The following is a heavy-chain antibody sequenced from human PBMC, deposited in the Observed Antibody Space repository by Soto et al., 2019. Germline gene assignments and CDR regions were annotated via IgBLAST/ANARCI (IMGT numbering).Heavy chain of an antibody. CDR3: ARARGYSYGGFDY. V-gene: IGHV4-34*01. CDR1: GGSFSGYY. Sequence: QVQLQQWGAGLLKPSETLSLTCAVYGGSFSGYYWSWIRQPPGKGLEWIGEINHSGSTNYNPSLKSRVTISVDTSKNQFSLKLSSVAAADTAVYYCARARGYSYGGFDYWGQGTLVTVSS. D-gene: IGHD5-18*01. CDR2: INHSGST. J-gene: IGHJ4*02.